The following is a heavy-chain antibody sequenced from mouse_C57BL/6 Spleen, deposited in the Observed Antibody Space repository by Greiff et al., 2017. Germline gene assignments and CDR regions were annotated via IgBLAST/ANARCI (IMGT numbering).Heavy chain of an antibody. CDR2: IDPENGDT. Sequence: VQLQQSGAELVRPGASVKLSCTASGFNIKDDYMHWVKQRPEQGLEWIGWIDPENGDTEYASQFQGKATITADTSSNTAYLQLSSLTSEYTAVDYCTTGDYRGNSFAYWGQGTLVTVSA. D-gene: IGHD2-1*01. CDR3: TTGDYRGNSFAY. V-gene: IGHV14-4*01. J-gene: IGHJ3*01. CDR1: GFNIKDDY.